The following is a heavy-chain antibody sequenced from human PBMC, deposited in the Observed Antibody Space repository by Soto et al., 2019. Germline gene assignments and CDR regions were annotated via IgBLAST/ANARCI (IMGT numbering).Heavy chain of an antibody. CDR3: ARGGWKLFDY. J-gene: IGHJ4*02. D-gene: IGHD6-19*01. CDR1: GGSISSYY. CDR2: FYYSGST. V-gene: IGHV4-59*01. Sequence: PSETLSLTCTVSGGSISSYYWSWIRQPPGKGLEWIGYFYYSGSTNYNPSLKCRVTISVDTSKNHFSLKLSSVTAADTAVYYCARGGWKLFDYWGQGTLVTVS.